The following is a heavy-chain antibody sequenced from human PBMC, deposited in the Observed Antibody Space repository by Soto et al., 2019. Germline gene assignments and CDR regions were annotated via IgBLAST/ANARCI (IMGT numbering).Heavy chain of an antibody. D-gene: IGHD2-21*01. Sequence: GASVKGSCMASGGTISRYAISWVLQAPGQGLEWMGWISAYNGNTNYAQKLQGRVTMTTDTSTSTAYMGLRSLRSDDTAVYYCASDETLVARWGTDYGGSGDCSFGGIDLWGRG. J-gene: IGHJ6*04. CDR1: GGTISRYA. CDR2: ISAYNGNT. V-gene: IGHV1-18*01. CDR3: ASDETLVARWGTDYGGSGDCSFGGIDL.